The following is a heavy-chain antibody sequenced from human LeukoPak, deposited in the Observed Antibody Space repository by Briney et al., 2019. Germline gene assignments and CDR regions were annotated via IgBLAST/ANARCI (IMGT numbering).Heavy chain of an antibody. Sequence: SQTLSLTCTVSGGSISSGGYYWSWIRQHPGKGLEWIGYIYYSGSTYYNPSLKSRVTISVDTSKNQFSLKLGSVTAADTAVYYCARARGDIVLMVYAIGEWYFDLWDRGTLVTVSS. CDR2: IYYSGST. D-gene: IGHD2-8*01. CDR1: GGSISSGGYY. CDR3: ARARGDIVLMVYAIGEWYFDL. J-gene: IGHJ2*01. V-gene: IGHV4-31*03.